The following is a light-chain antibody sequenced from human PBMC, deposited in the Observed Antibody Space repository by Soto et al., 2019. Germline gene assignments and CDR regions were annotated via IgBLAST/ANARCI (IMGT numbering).Light chain of an antibody. CDR3: QQYSKWPRT. Sequence: EIVMTQSPATLSVSPGETATLSCRASQSVTGDLAWFQQKPGQSPRLLIYDASTRATGIPARFSGSGYGTEFTLTISSLQSEDFAVFYCQQYSKWPRTFGQGTRVEIK. CDR2: DAS. V-gene: IGKV3-15*01. CDR1: QSVTGD. J-gene: IGKJ1*01.